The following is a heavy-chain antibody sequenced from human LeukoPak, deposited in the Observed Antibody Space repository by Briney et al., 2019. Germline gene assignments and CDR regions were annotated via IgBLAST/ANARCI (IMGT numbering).Heavy chain of an antibody. D-gene: IGHD2-2*01. Sequence: GGSLRLSCAASGFTFSNYWMHWVRQAPGKGPVWVSRINVDGSSTSYADSVKGRFTISRDNAKNTLYLQMNSLRAEDTAVYYCARGYLSSTSCYLYWGQGTLVTVSS. CDR2: INVDGSST. J-gene: IGHJ4*02. CDR3: ARGYLSSTSCYLY. V-gene: IGHV3-74*01. CDR1: GFTFSNYW.